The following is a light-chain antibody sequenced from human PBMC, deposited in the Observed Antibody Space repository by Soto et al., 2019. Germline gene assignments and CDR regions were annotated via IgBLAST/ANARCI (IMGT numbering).Light chain of an antibody. CDR2: DAS. V-gene: IGKV3-20*01. CDR1: QSVSSY. J-gene: IGKJ4*01. CDR3: QQYCSTPLT. Sequence: DIVLTQSPSTLSLSPGERATLSCRASQSVSSYLAWYQHKPGQAPRLLIYDASSRATGIPDRFSGSGSGTDFTLTISSLEPEDFAVYYCQQYCSTPLTFGGGTKVDI.